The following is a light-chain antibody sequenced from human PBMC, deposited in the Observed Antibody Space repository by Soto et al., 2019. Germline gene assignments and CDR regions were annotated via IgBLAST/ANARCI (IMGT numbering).Light chain of an antibody. V-gene: IGLV2-14*03. CDR3: KSYTSSSTFV. J-gene: IGLJ1*01. CDR2: DVS. CDR1: SSDIGGYNY. Sequence: QSALTQPASVSGSPGQPITISCIGTSSDIGGYNYVSWYQQHPGEVPKLMIYDVSNRPSGVSNRFSGSKSGNTASLTISGLQAEDEADYYCKSYTSSSTFVFGTGTKLTVL.